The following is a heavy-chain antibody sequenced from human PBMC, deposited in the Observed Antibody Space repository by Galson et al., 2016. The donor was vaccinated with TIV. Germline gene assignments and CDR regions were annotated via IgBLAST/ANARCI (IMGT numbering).Heavy chain of an antibody. V-gene: IGHV1-2*02. Sequence: SVKVSCKASGYIFINYYIHWVRQAPGQGLEWLGWFNPDSGATQYAQKFQGRVTMTRDTSIITAYMELRRLISDDTAVYYCARVNWVRAFDYWGQGTQVTVSS. D-gene: IGHD7-27*01. CDR2: FNPDSGAT. J-gene: IGHJ4*02. CDR1: GYIFINYY. CDR3: ARVNWVRAFDY.